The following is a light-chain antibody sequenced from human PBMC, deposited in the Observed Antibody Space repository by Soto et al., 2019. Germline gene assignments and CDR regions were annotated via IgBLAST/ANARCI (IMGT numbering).Light chain of an antibody. J-gene: IGKJ1*01. CDR3: QHYNSDPWT. CDR2: DAS. V-gene: IGKV1-5*01. Sequence: DIEMTQSPSTLSASVGERLTITCRASQTIRRWLAWYQQRPGKAPKVLIYDASTLESGVPARISGSGSETEFTLTISSLQPEDSATYYCQHYNSDPWTFGQGTKVEIK. CDR1: QTIRRW.